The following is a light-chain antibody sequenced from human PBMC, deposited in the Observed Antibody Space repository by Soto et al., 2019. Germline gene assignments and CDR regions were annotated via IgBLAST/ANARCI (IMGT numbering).Light chain of an antibody. J-gene: IGKJ4*01. CDR3: QYYNNYYPS. Sequence: DIQMTQSPSTLSASVGDRVTITCRARQSIRNWLAWFQQKPGKAPNLLIYKATCLESGLPSRFSGRVSGTEFTLTVSSPQPDDSATYYCQYYNNYYPSFGGGTKVESK. V-gene: IGKV1-5*03. CDR1: QSIRNW. CDR2: KAT.